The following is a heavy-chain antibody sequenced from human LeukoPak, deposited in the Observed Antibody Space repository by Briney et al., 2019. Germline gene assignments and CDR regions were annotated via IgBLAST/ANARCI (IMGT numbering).Heavy chain of an antibody. CDR1: GRSISSGDYY. D-gene: IGHD5-24*01. CDR3: ARDGYNRIDY. Sequence: SQTLSLTCTVSGRSISSGDYYWRWIRQPPGKGLEWIGYIYYSGSTYYNPSLKSRVTISVDTSKNQFSLKLSTVTAADTAVYYCARDGYNRIDYWGQGTLVTVSS. J-gene: IGHJ4*02. CDR2: IYYSGST. V-gene: IGHV4-30-4*08.